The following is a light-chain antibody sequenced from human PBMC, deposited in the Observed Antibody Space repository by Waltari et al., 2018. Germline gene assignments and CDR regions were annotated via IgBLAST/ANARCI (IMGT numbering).Light chain of an antibody. CDR2: EVT. V-gene: IGLV2-18*02. Sequence: QSALTQPPSVSGSPGHSVTLSCTGTSDDIASYNRVSWYQQPPGTAPRRIIYEVTYRPSRVPLLFSGSKSRNTASLTFSGLQAQDDADYYCSSITGSSTWVFGGGTNLTVL. CDR1: SDDIASYNR. CDR3: SSITGSSTWV. J-gene: IGLJ3*02.